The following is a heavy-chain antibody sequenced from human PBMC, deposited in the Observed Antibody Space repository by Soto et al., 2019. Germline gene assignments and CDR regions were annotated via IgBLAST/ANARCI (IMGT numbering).Heavy chain of an antibody. CDR1: GLSLSTSGVG. CDR3: AHIRLEKRAGYYYYGMDV. J-gene: IGHJ6*02. Sequence: QITLKESGPTLVKPTQTLTLTCTFSGLSLSTSGVGVGWIRQPPGKALEWLALIYWDDDKRYSPSLKSRLTITKDTSKNQVVLTMTNMDPVDTATYYCAHIRLEKRAGYYYYGMDVWGQGTTVTVSS. V-gene: IGHV2-5*02. CDR2: IYWDDDK.